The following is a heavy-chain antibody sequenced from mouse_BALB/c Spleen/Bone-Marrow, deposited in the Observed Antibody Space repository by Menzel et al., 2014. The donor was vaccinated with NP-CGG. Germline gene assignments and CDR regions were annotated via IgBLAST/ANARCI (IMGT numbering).Heavy chain of an antibody. V-gene: IGHV1-69*02. Sequence: QVQLKESGTEVVRPGASVKLSCKASGYSFTTYWMNWVKQRPGQGLEWIGMIHPSDSETRLNQKFKDKATLTVDKSSSTAYMQLNSPTSEDPAVYYCAREKVYYGISWFAYWGQGTLVTVSA. CDR3: AREKVYYGISWFAY. J-gene: IGHJ3*01. CDR2: IHPSDSET. CDR1: GYSFTTYW. D-gene: IGHD2-1*01.